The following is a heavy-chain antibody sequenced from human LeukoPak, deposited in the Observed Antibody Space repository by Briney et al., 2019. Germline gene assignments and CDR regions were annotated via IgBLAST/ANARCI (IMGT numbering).Heavy chain of an antibody. J-gene: IGHJ4*02. CDR3: ARSLYSGYYSNIIFEY. CDR2: INPVSVGT. CDR1: VYTFTVDN. Sequence: ASVRDSCMASVYTFTVDNMYWVREAPGQGVYWMGYINPVSVGTNYAQKLWRRVTMTRDTSISTPYIEQRRARADDTGVYYCARSLYSGYYSNIIFEYWGEGTPVTVSS. D-gene: IGHD5-12*01. V-gene: IGHV1-2*02.